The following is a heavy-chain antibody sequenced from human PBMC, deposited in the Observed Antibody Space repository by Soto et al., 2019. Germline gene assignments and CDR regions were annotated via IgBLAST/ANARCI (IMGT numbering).Heavy chain of an antibody. J-gene: IGHJ4*02. CDR2: VSYDESNK. CDR3: ARDGPLPYPSGWDFVMLAQ. CDR1: GFSLSDYA. Sequence: QVQLVESGGGVVQPGGSLRLSCAASGFSLSDYAMHWVRQAPGKGLEWVASVSYDESNKYYTESVKGRFGISRDTSTKTLSLQIDTSRPDATAVYYCARDGPLPYPSGWDFVMLAQWGPGTLVTFS. D-gene: IGHD6-19*01. V-gene: IGHV3-30*09.